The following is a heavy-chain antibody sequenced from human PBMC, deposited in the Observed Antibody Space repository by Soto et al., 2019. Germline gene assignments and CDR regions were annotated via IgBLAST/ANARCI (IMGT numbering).Heavy chain of an antibody. V-gene: IGHV4-59*01. D-gene: IGHD6-6*01. CDR3: ARDRSSGYYGMDV. J-gene: IGHJ6*02. CDR1: GGSISSYY. Sequence: SETLSLTCTVSGGSISSYYWSWIRQPPGKGLEWIGYIYYSGSTNYNPSLKSRVTISVDTSKNQFSLKLSSVTAADTAVYYCARDRSSGYYGMDVWGQGTTVTVSS. CDR2: IYYSGST.